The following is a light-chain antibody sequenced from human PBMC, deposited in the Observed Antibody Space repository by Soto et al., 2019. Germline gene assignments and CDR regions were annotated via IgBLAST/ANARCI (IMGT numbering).Light chain of an antibody. CDR2: EVS. CDR1: SGDVGGYYY. Sequence: QSALTQPASVSGSPGQSITISCTGTSGDVGGYYYVSWYQQLPGKAPKLMISEVSNRPSGVSNRFSGSQSGNTASLTISGRQAEDESEYYCSSYTAGGTIFGTGTKLNVL. J-gene: IGLJ1*01. V-gene: IGLV2-14*01. CDR3: SSYTAGGTI.